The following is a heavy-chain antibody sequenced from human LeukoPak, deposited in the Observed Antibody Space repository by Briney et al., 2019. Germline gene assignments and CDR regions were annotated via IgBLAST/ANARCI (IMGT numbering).Heavy chain of an antibody. CDR1: GGSINGYY. CDR2: INHSGST. Sequence: SETLSLTCTVSGGSINGYYWSWIRQPPGKGLEWIGEINHSGSTNYNPSLKSRVTISVDTSKNQFSLKLSSVTAADTAVYYCARRGWELPEPFDYWGQGTLVTVSS. J-gene: IGHJ4*02. CDR3: ARRGWELPEPFDY. V-gene: IGHV4-34*01. D-gene: IGHD1-26*01.